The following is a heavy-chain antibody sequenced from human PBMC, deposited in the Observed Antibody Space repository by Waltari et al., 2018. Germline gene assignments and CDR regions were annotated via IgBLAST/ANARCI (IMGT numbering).Heavy chain of an antibody. V-gene: IGHV3-7*01. J-gene: IGHJ4*02. Sequence: EVQLVESGGGLVQPGGSLRLSCAASGFTFRSYWMSWVRQATGKGLEWVANIKQDGSEKYYVDSVKGRFTISRDNAKNSLYLQMNSLRAEDTAVYYCARIRSGHFDYWGQGTLVTVSS. CDR2: IKQDGSEK. CDR3: ARIRSGHFDY. CDR1: GFTFRSYW. D-gene: IGHD2-15*01.